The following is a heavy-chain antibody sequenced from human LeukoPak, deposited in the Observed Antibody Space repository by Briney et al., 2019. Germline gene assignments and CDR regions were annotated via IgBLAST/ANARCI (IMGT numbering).Heavy chain of an antibody. J-gene: IGHJ3*02. CDR2: INPNSGGT. V-gene: IGHV1-2*02. Sequence: GASVKVSCKASGYTFTGYYIHWVRQAPGQGLEWMGWINPNSGGTNYAQKFQGRVTMTRDTSISTAYMELSRLRSDDTAVYYCARVGMAYSSSWYGAFDIWGQRTMVTVSS. CDR1: GYTFTGYY. D-gene: IGHD6-13*01. CDR3: ARVGMAYSSSWYGAFDI.